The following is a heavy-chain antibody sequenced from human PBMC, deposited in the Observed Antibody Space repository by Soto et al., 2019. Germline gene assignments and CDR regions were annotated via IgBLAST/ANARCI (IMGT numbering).Heavy chain of an antibody. CDR1: GAAMGDYY. J-gene: IGHJ4*02. CDR3: ARSGHIFAGVF. D-gene: IGHD3-16*01. Sequence: AETLSLTCTVSGAAMGDYYGIFIRQSPCKGLEHIGYLHYSGSANYNPSLKSRVIISMDTSKNQFSLKLSSVTAAGTAIYYCARSGHIFAGVFWGQGILVTVSS. CDR2: LHYSGSA. V-gene: IGHV4-59*01.